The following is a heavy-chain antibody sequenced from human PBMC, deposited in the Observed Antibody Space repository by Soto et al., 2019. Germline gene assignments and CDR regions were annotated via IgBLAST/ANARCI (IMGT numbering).Heavy chain of an antibody. Sequence: PSETLSLTCAVSGGSMSSGDYSWNWIRQPPGKGLEWIGYIYYGGSTYNNPSLQSRVTMSLDRSRNQFSLKLNSVTAADTAVYYCARVRREYDNSGPVDDWGQRTLVTVSS. D-gene: IGHD3-22*01. J-gene: IGHJ4*02. V-gene: IGHV4-30-2*01. CDR3: ARVRREYDNSGPVDD. CDR2: IYYGGST. CDR1: GGSMSSGDYS.